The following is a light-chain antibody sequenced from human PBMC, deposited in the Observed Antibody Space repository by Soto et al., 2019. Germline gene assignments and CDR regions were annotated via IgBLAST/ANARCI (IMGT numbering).Light chain of an antibody. V-gene: IGKV1-27*01. CDR2: AAS. J-gene: IGKJ4*01. Sequence: DIQMTQSPSSLSASVGDRVTITCRASQGISNYLAWYQQKPGKVPKLLIYAASTWQSGVPSRFSGSGSGTEFTLTISSQQPEDLSIYCCQKYNSAPLTFGRGTKVEIK. CDR1: QGISNY. CDR3: QKYNSAPLT.